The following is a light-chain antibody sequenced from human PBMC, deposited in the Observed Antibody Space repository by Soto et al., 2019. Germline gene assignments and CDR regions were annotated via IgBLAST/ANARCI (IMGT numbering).Light chain of an antibody. J-gene: IGKJ4*01. CDR2: DTS. Sequence: RASHSVGSALAWYQQPPGQAPXXLMYDTSPRATGIPARFSGIGSGTEFTLTISSLKSDEFAVYYCQHYNNWPSFGGGTKVDIK. CDR1: HSVGSA. CDR3: QHYNNWPS. V-gene: IGKV3-15*01.